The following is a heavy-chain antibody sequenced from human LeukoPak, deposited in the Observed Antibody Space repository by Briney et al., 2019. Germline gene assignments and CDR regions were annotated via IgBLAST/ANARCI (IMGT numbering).Heavy chain of an antibody. J-gene: IGHJ4*02. CDR2: IKQDGSEK. CDR3: AKTRRGGYSGYDWELDF. D-gene: IGHD5-12*01. CDR1: GFTFSYDW. V-gene: IGHV3-7*01. Sequence: PGGSLRLSCAASGFTFSYDWMSWVRQAPGKGLEWVANIKQDGSEKNYVDSVKGRFTISRDNGKSTLYLQMNSLRVEDTALYYCAKTRRGGYSGYDWELDFWGQGTLVTVSS.